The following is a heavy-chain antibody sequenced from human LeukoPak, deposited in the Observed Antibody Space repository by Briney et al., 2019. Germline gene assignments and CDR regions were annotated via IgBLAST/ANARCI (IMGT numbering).Heavy chain of an antibody. CDR2: ISAYNGNT. D-gene: IGHD6-13*01. J-gene: IGHJ6*02. Sequence: GASVKVSCKASGYTFTSYDINWVRQAPGQGLEWMGWISAYNGNTNYAQKLQGRVTMTTDTSTSTAYMELSSLRSEDTAVYYCASLQPGYSSSWYSWSRGNYYGMDVWGQGTTVTVSS. CDR1: GYTFTSYD. V-gene: IGHV1-18*01. CDR3: ASLQPGYSSSWYSWSRGNYYGMDV.